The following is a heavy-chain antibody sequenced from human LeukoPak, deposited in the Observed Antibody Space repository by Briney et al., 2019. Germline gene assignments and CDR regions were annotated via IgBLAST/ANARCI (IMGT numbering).Heavy chain of an antibody. J-gene: IGHJ6*03. V-gene: IGHV1-69*05. CDR2: IVPIFGTA. CDR3: AKGRVPADWYYYYYMDV. Sequence: ASVKVSCKASGGTFSSYATSWARQAPGQGLEWMGGIVPIFGTANYAQKFQGRVTITTDESTSTAYMELSSLRSEDTAVYYCAKGRVPADWYYYYYMDVWGKGTTVTVSS. CDR1: GGTFSSYA. D-gene: IGHD2-2*01.